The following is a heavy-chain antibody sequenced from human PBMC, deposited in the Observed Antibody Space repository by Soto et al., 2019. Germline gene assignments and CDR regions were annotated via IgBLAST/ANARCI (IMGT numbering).Heavy chain of an antibody. J-gene: IGHJ4*02. Sequence: PGESLKISCKGSGYNFNNYWIAWVRQMPEKGLEWLGIIYPRDSETRFSPPIQGQVTISVDKSSSTAFLQLRSLKASDSGMYYCARQVRSDGPGDSWGQGTLVTVSS. CDR2: IYPRDSET. CDR3: ARQVRSDGPGDS. D-gene: IGHD2-15*01. V-gene: IGHV5-51*01. CDR1: GYNFNNYW.